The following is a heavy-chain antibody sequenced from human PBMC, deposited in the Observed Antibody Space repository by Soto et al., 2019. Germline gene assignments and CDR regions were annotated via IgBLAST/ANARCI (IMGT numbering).Heavy chain of an antibody. CDR2: IWFDGSNK. CDR1: GFTFSSYG. V-gene: IGHV3-33*01. CDR3: ARGNYGSGSNYYYGLDV. D-gene: IGHD3-10*01. Sequence: GGSLRLSCAASGFTFSSYGMHWVRQAPGKGLEWVAVIWFDGSNKFYADSVKGRFTISRDNSKSTLSLQMNSLRAEDTAVYYYARGNYGSGSNYYYGLDVWGQGTTVTVSS. J-gene: IGHJ6*02.